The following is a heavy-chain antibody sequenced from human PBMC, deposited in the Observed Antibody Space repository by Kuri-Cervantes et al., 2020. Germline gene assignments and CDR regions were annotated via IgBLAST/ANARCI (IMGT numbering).Heavy chain of an antibody. CDR3: ARMIAYGSGSRFREDV. CDR1: GYTFTSYG. D-gene: IGHD3-10*01. V-gene: IGHV1-18*01. Sequence: ASVKVSCKASGYTFTSYGISWVRQAPGQGLEWMGWISAYNGNTNYAQKLQGRVTMTTDTSTSTAYMELRSLRSDDTALYYCARMIAYGSGSRFREDVWGQGTTVTVSS. J-gene: IGHJ6*02. CDR2: ISAYNGNT.